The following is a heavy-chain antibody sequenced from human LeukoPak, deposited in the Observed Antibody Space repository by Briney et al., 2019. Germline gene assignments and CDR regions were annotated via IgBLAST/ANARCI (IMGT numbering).Heavy chain of an antibody. CDR1: GFSFSSDT. V-gene: IGHV4-34*01. Sequence: LRLSCAASGFSFSSDTMHWVRQAPGKGLEWIGEINHSGSTNYNPSLKSRVTISVDTSKNQFSLKLSSVTAADTAVYYCARGLLHDAFDIWGQGTMVTVSS. CDR3: ARGLLHDAFDI. J-gene: IGHJ3*02. CDR2: INHSGST. D-gene: IGHD2-21*01.